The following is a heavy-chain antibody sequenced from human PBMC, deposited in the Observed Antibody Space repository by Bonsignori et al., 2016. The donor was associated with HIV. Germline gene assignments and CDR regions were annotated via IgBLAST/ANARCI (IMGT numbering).Heavy chain of an antibody. V-gene: IGHV1-2*02. J-gene: IGHJ4*02. D-gene: IGHD2-15*01. Sequence: WVRQAPGQGLEWMGWINPNSGGTNYAQKFQGRVTMTRDTSISTAYMELSRLRSDDTAVYYCARTGYCSGGSCYSGPFDYWGQGTLVTVSS. CDR3: ARTGYCSGGSCYSGPFDY. CDR2: INPNSGGT.